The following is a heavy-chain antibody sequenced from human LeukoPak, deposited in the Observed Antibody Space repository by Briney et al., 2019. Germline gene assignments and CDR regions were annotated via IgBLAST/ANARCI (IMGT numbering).Heavy chain of an antibody. J-gene: IGHJ4*02. Sequence: QPGGSQRLSCAASGFTFSSYAMSWVRQAPGKGLEWVSAISGSGGGTYYADSVKGRFTISRDNSKNTLYLQMNSLRAEDTAVYYCATRGTYYYDNSGYWGFDYWGQGTLVTVSS. CDR2: ISGSGGGT. V-gene: IGHV3-23*01. CDR3: ATRGTYYYDNSGYWGFDY. D-gene: IGHD3-22*01. CDR1: GFTFSSYA.